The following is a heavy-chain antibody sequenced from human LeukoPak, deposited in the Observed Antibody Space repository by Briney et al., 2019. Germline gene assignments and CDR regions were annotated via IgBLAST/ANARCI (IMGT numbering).Heavy chain of an antibody. V-gene: IGHV1-2*02. CDR3: ARVARIAAGVLLNFDY. CDR2: INPNSGGT. CDR1: GYTFTGYY. Sequence: ASVMLSCKPSGYTFTGYYMHWVRQAPGQGLEWTGWINPNSGGTNYAQKFQGRVTMTRDTSISTAYMELSRLRSDDTAVYYCARVARIAAGVLLNFDYWGQGTLVTVSS. J-gene: IGHJ4*02. D-gene: IGHD6-25*01.